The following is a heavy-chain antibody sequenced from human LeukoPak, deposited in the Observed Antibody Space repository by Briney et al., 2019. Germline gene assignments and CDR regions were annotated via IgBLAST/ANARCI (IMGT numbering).Heavy chain of an antibody. CDR1: GFTFSDYY. D-gene: IGHD6-19*01. Sequence: GGSLRLSCAASGFTFSDYYMSWIRQAPGKGLEWVSYISSSSSKTKYAESVKGRFTISRDNAKNSLYLQVNSLRAEDTAVYYCARARQWLPQELFWFGPWGQGTLVTVSS. CDR2: ISSSSSKT. J-gene: IGHJ5*02. V-gene: IGHV3-11*06. CDR3: ARARQWLPQELFWFGP.